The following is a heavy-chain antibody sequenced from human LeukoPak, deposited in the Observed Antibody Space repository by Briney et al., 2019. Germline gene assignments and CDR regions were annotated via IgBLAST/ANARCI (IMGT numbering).Heavy chain of an antibody. D-gene: IGHD1-1*01. CDR3: AKCAQLERREGFDY. J-gene: IGHJ4*02. CDR2: ISGSGGST. V-gene: IGHV3-23*01. Sequence: QAGGSLRLSCAASGLTFSIYGMTWVRQAPGKGLEWVSSISGSGGSTYYTDSVKGQFTISRDNSKNTLYLQMNSLRAEDTAVYYCAKCAQLERREGFDYWGQGTLVTVSS. CDR1: GLTFSIYG.